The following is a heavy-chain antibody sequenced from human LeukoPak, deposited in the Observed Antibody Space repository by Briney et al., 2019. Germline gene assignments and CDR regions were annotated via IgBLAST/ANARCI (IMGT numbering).Heavy chain of an antibody. CDR2: ISYDGSKE. Sequence: PGRSLRLSCAASGFTSSNYGMHWVRQAPGKGLEWVAVISYDGSKEYSADSVRGRFTISRDNSKNTLYLQMNSLRAEDTAVYYCAKEFEWLLTMYFFDSWGQGTQVTVSS. D-gene: IGHD5-12*01. CDR1: GFTSSNYG. V-gene: IGHV3-30*18. CDR3: AKEFEWLLTMYFFDS. J-gene: IGHJ4*02.